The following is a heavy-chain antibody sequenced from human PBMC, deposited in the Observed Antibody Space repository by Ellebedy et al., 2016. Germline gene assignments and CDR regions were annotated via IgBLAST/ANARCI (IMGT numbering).Heavy chain of an antibody. CDR1: GFTVSSNY. J-gene: IGHJ6*02. CDR2: LYAGGTT. CDR3: ARERQGATKHGLDV. V-gene: IGHV3-66*01. Sequence: GGSLRLSCAASGFTVSSNYMSWVRQAPGKGLEWVSVLYAGGTTFYADSVKGRFTISRDNSKNTLYLQMNRLRAEDTAMYYCARERQGATKHGLDVWGQGTTVTVSS. D-gene: IGHD1-14*01.